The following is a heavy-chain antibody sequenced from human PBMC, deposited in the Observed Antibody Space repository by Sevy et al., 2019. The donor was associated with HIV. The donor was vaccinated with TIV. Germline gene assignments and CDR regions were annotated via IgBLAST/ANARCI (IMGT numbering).Heavy chain of an antibody. V-gene: IGHV3-20*04. Sequence: GGSLRLSCAASGFTFDDYGMSWVRQAPGKGLEWVSGINWNGGSTGYADSVKGRFTISRDNAKNSLYLQMNGLRAEDTALYYCAREGQITMVRGVASPLDYWGQGTLVTVSS. J-gene: IGHJ4*02. D-gene: IGHD3-10*01. CDR1: GFTFDDYG. CDR2: INWNGGST. CDR3: AREGQITMVRGVASPLDY.